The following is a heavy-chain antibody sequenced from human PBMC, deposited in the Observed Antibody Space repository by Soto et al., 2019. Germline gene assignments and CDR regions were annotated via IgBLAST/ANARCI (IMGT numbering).Heavy chain of an antibody. CDR3: ARDSDCHSTSCFFPPHV. J-gene: IGHJ6*02. D-gene: IGHD2-2*01. Sequence: GGSLRLSCSASGFTFSDENMSWVRQVPGKGLEWVSGISGGGSYIFYADSVQGRFSISRDNPKNSLFLEMNSLRVEDTAVYYCARDSDCHSTSCFFPPHVWGQGTTVTVPS. V-gene: IGHV3-21*06. CDR1: GFTFSDEN. CDR2: ISGGGSYI.